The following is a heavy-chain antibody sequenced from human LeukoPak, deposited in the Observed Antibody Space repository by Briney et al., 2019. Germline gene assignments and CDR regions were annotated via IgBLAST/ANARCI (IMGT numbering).Heavy chain of an antibody. V-gene: IGHV3-23*01. D-gene: IGHD3-22*01. CDR2: FSGSGGST. CDR1: GFTFSSYA. J-gene: IGHJ4*02. CDR3: AKRSSTSSGYFDF. Sequence: GGSLRLSCAASGFTFSSYAMSWVRQAPGKGLEWVSAFSGSGGSTYYADSVKGRFTISRDNSKNTIYLQMNSLRAEDTAKYYCAKRSSTSSGYFDFWGRGTLVTVSS.